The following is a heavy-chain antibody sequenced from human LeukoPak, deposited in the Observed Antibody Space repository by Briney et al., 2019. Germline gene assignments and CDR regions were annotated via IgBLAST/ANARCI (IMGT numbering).Heavy chain of an antibody. CDR1: GFTFSSYS. CDR2: ISSSSSYI. Sequence: GGSLRLSCAASGFTFSSYSMNWVRQAPGKGLEWVSSISSSSSYIYYADSVKGRFTVSRDNAKNSLYLQMNSLRAEDTAVYYCARDLGYCSSTNCLDAFDIWGQGTMVTVPS. D-gene: IGHD2-2*01. V-gene: IGHV3-21*03. CDR3: ARDLGYCSSTNCLDAFDI. J-gene: IGHJ3*02.